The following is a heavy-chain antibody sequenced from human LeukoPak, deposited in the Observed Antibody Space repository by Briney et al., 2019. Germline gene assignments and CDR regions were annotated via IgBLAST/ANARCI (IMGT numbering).Heavy chain of an antibody. D-gene: IGHD3-10*01. J-gene: IGHJ6*03. CDR2: IYTSGST. Sequence: SKTLSLTCTVSGGSISSYYWSWIRQPAGKGLEWIGRIYTSGSTNYNPSLKSRVTMSVDTSKNQFSLKLSSVTAADTAVYYCAREQRLYYGSGITFLASGRPHYYMDVWGKGTTVTISS. CDR3: AREQRLYYGSGITFLASGRPHYYMDV. CDR1: GGSISSYY. V-gene: IGHV4-4*07.